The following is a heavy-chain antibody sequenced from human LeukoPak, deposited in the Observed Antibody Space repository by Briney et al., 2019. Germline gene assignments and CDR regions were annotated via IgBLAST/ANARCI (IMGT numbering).Heavy chain of an antibody. CDR1: GFTFSSYA. V-gene: IGHV3-30*04. CDR2: ISYDGSNK. D-gene: IGHD6-13*01. J-gene: IGHJ5*02. CDR3: ARDHSSSSWPLRWFDP. Sequence: GGSLRLSCAASGFTFSSYAMHWVRQAPGKGREWVAVISYDGSNKYYADSVKGRFTISRDNSKNTLYLQMNSLRAEDTAVYYCARDHSSSSWPLRWFDPWGQGTLVTVSS.